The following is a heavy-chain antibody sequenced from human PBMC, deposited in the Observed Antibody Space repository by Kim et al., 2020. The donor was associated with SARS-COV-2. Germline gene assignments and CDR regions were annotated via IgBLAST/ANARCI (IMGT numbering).Heavy chain of an antibody. J-gene: IGHJ4*02. CDR1: GYTFTTRY. V-gene: IGHV1-2*05. CDR2: INPDSGFT. Sequence: ASVKVSCKTSGYTFTTRYLHWVRQAPGHGLEWMGRINPDSGFTDYAQRFQGRVTMTRDKSIRTVYMELSSLKSDDTVVYYCARGNTETIDYWGQGTLVTVSS. CDR3: ARGNTETIDY.